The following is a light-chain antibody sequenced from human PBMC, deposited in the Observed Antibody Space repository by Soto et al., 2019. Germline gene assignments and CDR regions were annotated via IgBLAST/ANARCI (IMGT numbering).Light chain of an antibody. V-gene: IGKV3-20*01. Sequence: EIVLTQPPGTLSLSPGERATLSCRASQSVSSSYLAWYQQKPGQAPRLLIYGASSRATGIPDRFSGSGSGTDFTLTISRLEPEDFAVYYCQQYGSSPMTFGQGTKV. CDR2: GAS. CDR3: QQYGSSPMT. CDR1: QSVSSSY. J-gene: IGKJ1*01.